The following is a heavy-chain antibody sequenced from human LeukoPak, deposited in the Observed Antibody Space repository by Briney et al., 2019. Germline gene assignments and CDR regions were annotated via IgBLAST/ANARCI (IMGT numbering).Heavy chain of an antibody. V-gene: IGHV3-48*03. J-gene: IGHJ6*02. CDR2: ITSRSSTI. CDR3: ARVPMAAAGDTNYYYGMDF. Sequence: GGSLRLSCAASGFTFSSYEMNWVRQAPGKGLEWVSYITSRSSTIYYADSVKSRFTISRDNAKNSLYLQMNSLRAEDTAVYYCARVPMAAAGDTNYYYGMDFWGQGTTATVSS. CDR1: GFTFSSYE. D-gene: IGHD6-13*01.